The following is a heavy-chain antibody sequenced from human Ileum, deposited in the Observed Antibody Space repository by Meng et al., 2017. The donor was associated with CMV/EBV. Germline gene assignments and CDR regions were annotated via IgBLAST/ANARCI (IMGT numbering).Heavy chain of an antibody. J-gene: IGHJ4*02. V-gene: IGHV3-7*03. CDR2: IKEDGDEK. D-gene: IGHD3-3*01. Sequence: GRSLRLSCVASGFTFNNYWMSGVRQTPGKGLEWVASIKEDGDEKTYGDSVKGRFTISRDDARNSLYLQMNSMRVEDTAFAYCARHLYNFGVVAAIDHWGQGALVTVSS. CDR1: GFTFNNYW. CDR3: ARHLYNFGVVAAIDH.